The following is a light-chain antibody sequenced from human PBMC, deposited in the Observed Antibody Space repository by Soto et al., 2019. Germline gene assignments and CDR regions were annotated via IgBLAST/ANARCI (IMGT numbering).Light chain of an antibody. CDR2: DAS. J-gene: IGKJ1*01. CDR3: QQYNSYWT. V-gene: IGKV1-5*01. Sequence: DIQMTHSPSTLSASVGDRVTITCRASQSISSWLAWYQQKPGKAPKLLIYDASSLESGVPSRFSGSGSGTEFTLTISRLQPDDFATYYCQQYNSYWTFGQGTKVEIK. CDR1: QSISSW.